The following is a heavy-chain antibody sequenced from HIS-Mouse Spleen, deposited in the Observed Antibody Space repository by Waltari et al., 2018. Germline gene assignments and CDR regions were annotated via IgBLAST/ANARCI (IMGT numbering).Heavy chain of an antibody. CDR3: ARYSSSSGVDY. CDR2: IWDDGSNK. CDR1: GFTFSSYG. D-gene: IGHD6-6*01. Sequence: QVQLVESGGGVVQPGRSLRLSCAASGFTFSSYGMHWVRQAPGKGMGWVALIWDDGSNKYYADSVKGRFTIARDNSKNTLYLQMNSLRAEDTAVYYCARYSSSSGVDYWGQGTLVTVSS. J-gene: IGHJ4*02. V-gene: IGHV3-33*01.